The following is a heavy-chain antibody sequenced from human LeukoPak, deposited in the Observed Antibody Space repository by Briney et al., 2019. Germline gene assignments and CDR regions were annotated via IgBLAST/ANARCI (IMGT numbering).Heavy chain of an antibody. CDR1: GYTFTGYY. CDR3: ARVRDGSSGGFDY. V-gene: IGHV1-2*02. D-gene: IGHD5-24*01. Sequence: ASVKVSCKASGYTFTGYYMHWVRQAPGQGLEWMGWINPNSGGTNYAQKFQGRVTMTRDMSTSTVYMDLSSLRSEDTAVYYCARVRDGSSGGFDYWGQGTLVTVSS. CDR2: INPNSGGT. J-gene: IGHJ4*02.